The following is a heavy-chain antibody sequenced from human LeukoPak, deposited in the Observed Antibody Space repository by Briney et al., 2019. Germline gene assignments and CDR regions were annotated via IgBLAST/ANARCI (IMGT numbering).Heavy chain of an antibody. V-gene: IGHV3-74*01. J-gene: IGHJ4*02. CDR1: GFTFSSYW. CDR2: IKSDGSST. D-gene: IGHD1-26*01. CDR3: GKGGATLFDY. Sequence: GGSLRLSCAASGFTFSSYWMHWVRQAPGKGLVWDSRIKSDGSSTSYADSVKGRFTISRDNAKNTLHLQMNSLRAEDTAVYYCGKGGATLFDYWGQGTLVTVSS.